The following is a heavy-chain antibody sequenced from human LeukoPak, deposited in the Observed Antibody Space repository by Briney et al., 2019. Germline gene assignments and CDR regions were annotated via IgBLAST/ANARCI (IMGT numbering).Heavy chain of an antibody. J-gene: IGHJ5*02. Sequence: SETLSPTCAVYGGSFSGYYWSWIRQPPGKGLEWIGEINHSGSTNYNPSLKSRVTISVDTSKNQFSLKLSSVTAADTAVYYCARGEMAYCGGDCYSVWFDPWGQGTLVTVSS. V-gene: IGHV4-34*01. CDR3: ARGEMAYCGGDCYSVWFDP. CDR1: GGSFSGYY. CDR2: INHSGST. D-gene: IGHD2-21*02.